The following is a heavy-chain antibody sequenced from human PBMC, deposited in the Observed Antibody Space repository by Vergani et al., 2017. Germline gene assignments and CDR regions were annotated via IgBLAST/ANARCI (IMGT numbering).Heavy chain of an antibody. J-gene: IGHJ5*02. Sequence: QFRLVQSGGGVVQPGRSLTLPCVDSGLYFSGFSMEWVRQAPGKGLEWVAVISHDGVKTFYAESVKGRFSISRDNSKNTMYLQMNSLRDEDTGVYYCARDLRLLYNRFDPWGQGTLVTVSS. CDR3: ARDLRLLYNRFDP. D-gene: IGHD1-14*01. CDR1: GLYFSGFS. CDR2: ISHDGVKT. V-gene: IGHV3-30-3*01.